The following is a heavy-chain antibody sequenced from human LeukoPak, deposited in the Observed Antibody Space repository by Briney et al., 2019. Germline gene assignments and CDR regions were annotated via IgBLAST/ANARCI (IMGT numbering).Heavy chain of an antibody. CDR1: GFTFSAYW. V-gene: IGHV3-7*01. D-gene: IGHD3-3*01. CDR3: ARDPLEWAKRAFDI. Sequence: GGSLRLPCAASGFTFSAYWMSWVRQAPGKGLEWVANIKQDGSETNYVESVKGRFTISRDNAKNLMFLRINSLRAEDTAVYYCARDPLEWAKRAFDIWGQGTVVTVSS. J-gene: IGHJ3*02. CDR2: IKQDGSET.